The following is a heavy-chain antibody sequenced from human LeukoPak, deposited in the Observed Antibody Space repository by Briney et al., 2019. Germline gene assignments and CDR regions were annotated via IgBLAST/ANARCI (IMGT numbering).Heavy chain of an antibody. V-gene: IGHV3-7*04. CDR3: AGGALVY. Sequence: PGGSLRLSCAASGFTFSDYWMSWVRQAPGQGLEWVAKISQDGREQRFVDSVKGRFTISRDNAKNLLFLQMDSLRAEDTAVYYCAGGALVYWGPGTLVTVSS. J-gene: IGHJ4*02. CDR2: ISQDGREQ. CDR1: GFTFSDYW.